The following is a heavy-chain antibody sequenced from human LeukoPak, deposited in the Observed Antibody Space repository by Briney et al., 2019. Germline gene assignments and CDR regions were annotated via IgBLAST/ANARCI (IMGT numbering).Heavy chain of an antibody. D-gene: IGHD3-16*02. Sequence: GGSLRLSCGVSGITLSNYGMTWVRQAPGKGLEWVAGLSGSAGGSNYADSVKGRFTISRDNSKNTLLLQMDRLRAEDTAVYFCAKRGVVVRVFLVGFHKEAYYFDSWGQGALVTVSS. V-gene: IGHV3-23*01. CDR1: GITLSNYG. CDR2: LSGSAGGS. CDR3: AKRGVVVRVFLVGFHKEAYYFDS. J-gene: IGHJ4*02.